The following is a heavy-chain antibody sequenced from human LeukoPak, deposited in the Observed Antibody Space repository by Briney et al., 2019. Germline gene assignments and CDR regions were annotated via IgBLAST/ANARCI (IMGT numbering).Heavy chain of an antibody. D-gene: IGHD5-18*01. CDR3: ARESGLGDTAMVR. CDR2: INPSGGRT. J-gene: IGHJ4*02. V-gene: IGHV1-46*01. Sequence: ASVKVSCKASGYTFTSYYMHSVRQAPGQGLEWMGIINPSGGRTSYAQKFQGRVTMTRDTSTSTVYMELSSLRSEDTAVYYCARESGLGDTAMVRWGQGTLVTVSS. CDR1: GYTFTSYY.